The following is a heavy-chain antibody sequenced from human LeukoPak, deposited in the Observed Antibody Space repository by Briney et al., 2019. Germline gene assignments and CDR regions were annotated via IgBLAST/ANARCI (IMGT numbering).Heavy chain of an antibody. J-gene: IGHJ3*02. CDR3: AKILTADPDDAFDI. CDR2: INPNTGDT. D-gene: IGHD2-21*02. Sequence: GASVEVSCKASGYTFTRYYIHWVRQAPGQGLESMGWINPNTGDTDYAQKFKDRVTMTRDTSITTVYMQLGRLTSDDAAVYYCAKILTADPDDAFDIWGQGTMVTVSS. V-gene: IGHV1-2*02. CDR1: GYTFTRYY.